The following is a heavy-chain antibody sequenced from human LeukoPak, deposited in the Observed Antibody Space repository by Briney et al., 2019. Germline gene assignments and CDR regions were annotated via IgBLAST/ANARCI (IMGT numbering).Heavy chain of an antibody. V-gene: IGHV4-61*01. Sequence: SETLSLTCTVSGGSVNSGSYYWNWIRQPPGKGLEWIGYIYYSGSTNYNPSLKSRVTISVDTSKNQFSLKLSSVTAADTAVYYCARLGYCSGGSCYNWFDPWGQGTLVTVSS. CDR3: ARLGYCSGGSCYNWFDP. CDR1: GGSVNSGSYY. D-gene: IGHD2-15*01. J-gene: IGHJ5*02. CDR2: IYYSGST.